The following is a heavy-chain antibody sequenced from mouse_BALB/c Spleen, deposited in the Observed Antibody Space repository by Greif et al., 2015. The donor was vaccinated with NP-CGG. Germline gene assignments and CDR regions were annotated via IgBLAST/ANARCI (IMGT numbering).Heavy chain of an antibody. D-gene: IGHD2-14*01. V-gene: IGHV14-3*02. Sequence: EVQRVESGAELVKPGASVKLSCTASGFNIKDTYMHWVKQRPEQGLEWIGRIDPANGNTKYDPKFQGKATITADTSSNTAYLQLSSLTFEDTAVYYCAGVRVGFDWYFDVWGAGTTVTVSS. J-gene: IGHJ1*01. CDR3: AGVRVGFDWYFDV. CDR1: GFNIKDTY. CDR2: IDPANGNT.